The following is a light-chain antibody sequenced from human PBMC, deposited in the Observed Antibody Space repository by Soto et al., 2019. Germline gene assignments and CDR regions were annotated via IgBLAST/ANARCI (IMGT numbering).Light chain of an antibody. J-gene: IGKJ1*01. CDR2: AAS. CDR1: QSISSY. Sequence: DIQMTQSPSSVSASVGDRVTITCRASQSISSYLNWHQQKQGKAPKLLIYAASSLQSGVPSRFSGSGSGTDFTLPISSLQPEDFATYYCQQSYSTPPTFGQGTKVDIK. CDR3: QQSYSTPPT. V-gene: IGKV1-39*01.